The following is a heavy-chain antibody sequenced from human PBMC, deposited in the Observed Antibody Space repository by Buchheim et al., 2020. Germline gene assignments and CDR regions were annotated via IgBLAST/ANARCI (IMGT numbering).Heavy chain of an antibody. J-gene: IGHJ4*02. V-gene: IGHV3-23*01. CDR1: GFTFSTYA. Sequence: EVQLLESGGGLVQPGGSLRLSCAASGFTFSTYAMNWVRQAPGKGLEWVSTISDSGGSTYYPDSVQGRFTCSSDNSRNTLYLQMNSLRAEDTAVYYCARQEYGSGWYVFDYWGRGAL. CDR3: ARQEYGSGWYVFDY. CDR2: ISDSGGST. D-gene: IGHD6-19*01.